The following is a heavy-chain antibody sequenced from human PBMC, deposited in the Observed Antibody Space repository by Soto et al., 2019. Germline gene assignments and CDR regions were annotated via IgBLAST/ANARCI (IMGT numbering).Heavy chain of an antibody. CDR1: GYNFSDYY. V-gene: IGHV1-2*02. CDR2: VSPKSGGT. D-gene: IGHD2-8*02. Sequence: QVQLVQSAAEVKKPGASVKVSCKASGYNFSDYYIHWVRQAPGQGLEWLGWVSPKSGGTNYAQKCKGRVTMTRDTSSNTVYMDLSGLKSDDTAVFYCAREISGGGTLNCFDPWGQGTLVTVSS. CDR3: AREISGGGTLNCFDP. J-gene: IGHJ5*02.